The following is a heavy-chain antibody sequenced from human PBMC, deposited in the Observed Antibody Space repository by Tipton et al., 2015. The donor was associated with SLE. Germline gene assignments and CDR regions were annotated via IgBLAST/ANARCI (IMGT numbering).Heavy chain of an antibody. Sequence: TLSLTCTVSGGSISSYYWSWIRQPPGKGLEWIEYIYYSGSTNYNPSLKSRVTISVDTSKNQFSLKLSSVTAADTAVYYCARGRRDYYYMDVWGKGTTVTVSS. CDR3: ARGRRDYYYMDV. CDR2: IYYSGST. CDR1: GGSISSYY. V-gene: IGHV4-59*01. J-gene: IGHJ6*03.